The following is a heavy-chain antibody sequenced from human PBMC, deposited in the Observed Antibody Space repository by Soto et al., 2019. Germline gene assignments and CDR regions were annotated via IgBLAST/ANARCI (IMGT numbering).Heavy chain of an antibody. J-gene: IGHJ6*02. Sequence: QVQLVESGGGVVQPGRSLRLSCAASGFTFSSYGMHWVRQAPGKGLEWVAVIWYDGSNKYYADSVKGRFTISSDNSKNTRDLQMSSLRAEDTAVYYCARTVAGYYYYGMDGWGQGTTVTVAS. CDR1: GFTFSSYG. CDR3: ARTVAGYYYYGMDG. CDR2: IWYDGSNK. D-gene: IGHD6-19*01. V-gene: IGHV3-33*01.